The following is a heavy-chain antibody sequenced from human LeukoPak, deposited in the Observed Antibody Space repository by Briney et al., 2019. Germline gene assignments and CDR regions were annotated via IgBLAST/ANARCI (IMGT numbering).Heavy chain of an antibody. D-gene: IGHD3-10*01. CDR3: ARVRVRGVIGPFDY. CDR1: GGSFSGYY. V-gene: IGHV4-34*01. CDR2: INHSGST. J-gene: IGHJ4*02. Sequence: SETLSLTCAVYGGSFSGYYWSWIRQPPGKGLEWIGEINHSGSTNYNPSLKSRVTISVDTSKNQFSLELSSVTAADTAVYYCARVRVRGVIGPFDYWGQGTLVTVSS.